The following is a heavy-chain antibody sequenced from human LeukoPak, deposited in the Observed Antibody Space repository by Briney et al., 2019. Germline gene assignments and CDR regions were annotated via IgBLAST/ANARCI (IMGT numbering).Heavy chain of an antibody. D-gene: IGHD1-14*01. J-gene: IGHJ4*02. CDR2: VSGSGGIT. V-gene: IGHV3-23*01. Sequence: GGSLRLSCAASGFTFSSYEMNWVRQAPGKGLEWVSIVSGSGGITNSADSVKGRFTISRDNSKNTVYLEMNSLRAEDTAVYYCATEGFDNWGQGTLVSVPS. CDR1: GFTFSSYE. CDR3: ATEGFDN.